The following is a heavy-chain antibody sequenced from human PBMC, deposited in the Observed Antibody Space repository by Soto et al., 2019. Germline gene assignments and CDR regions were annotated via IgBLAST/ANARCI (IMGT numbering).Heavy chain of an antibody. V-gene: IGHV3-21*01. CDR1: GFTFSTYI. Sequence: GGSPKHAWVGSGFTFSTYIINWVRQAPGKGLEWVSSISSRSDIYYADSVKGRFTISRDNAKNSVSLQMNSLRAEDTAVYYCAREYTAWPLAYGLDVWGQGTTVTVSS. CDR3: AREYTAWPLAYGLDV. D-gene: IGHD2-2*02. CDR2: ISSRSDI. J-gene: IGHJ6*02.